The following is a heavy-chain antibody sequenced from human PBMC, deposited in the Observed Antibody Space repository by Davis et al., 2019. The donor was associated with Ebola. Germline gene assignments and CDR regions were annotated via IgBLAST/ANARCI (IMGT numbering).Heavy chain of an antibody. Sequence: SETLSLTCAVSGVSISSSTWWSWVRQPPGKGLEWIGEIFHSGSTNYNPSLKSRVTISVDTSKNQFSLKLSSVTAADTAVYYCARDGRYYYDSSGYYNSWYFDYWGQGTLVTVSS. J-gene: IGHJ4*02. V-gene: IGHV4-4*02. D-gene: IGHD3-22*01. CDR2: IFHSGST. CDR3: ARDGRYYYDSSGYYNSWYFDY. CDR1: GVSISSSTW.